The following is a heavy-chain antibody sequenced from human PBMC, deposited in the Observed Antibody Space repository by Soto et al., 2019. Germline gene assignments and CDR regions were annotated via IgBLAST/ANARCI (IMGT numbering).Heavy chain of an antibody. CDR1: GFNVSSNY. J-gene: IGHJ6*02. Sequence: GGSLRLSCAASGFNVSSNYMSWVRQAPGKGLEWLSVIYSGGSTYYAESVKGRFTISRDNSKNTLNLQMNALRVEDTAVYYCARVPSVVTPGNDYFGVDVWGQGTTVTVSS. CDR2: IYSGGST. V-gene: IGHV3-53*01. CDR3: ARVPSVVTPGNDYFGVDV. D-gene: IGHD2-2*01.